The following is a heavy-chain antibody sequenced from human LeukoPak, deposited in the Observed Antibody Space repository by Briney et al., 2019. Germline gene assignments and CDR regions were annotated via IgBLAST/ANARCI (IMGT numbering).Heavy chain of an antibody. CDR3: ARRNDILTGYYNYYGMDV. CDR1: GYSFTIYW. CDR2: IYPGDSDT. V-gene: IGHV5-51*01. D-gene: IGHD3-9*01. J-gene: IGHJ6*02. Sequence: GESLKISCKGSGYSFTIYWIGWVRQMPGKGLELMGIIYPGDSDTRYSPSFQGQVTISADKSINTAYLQWSSLKASDTAMYYCARRNDILTGYYNYYGMDVWGQGTTVTVSS.